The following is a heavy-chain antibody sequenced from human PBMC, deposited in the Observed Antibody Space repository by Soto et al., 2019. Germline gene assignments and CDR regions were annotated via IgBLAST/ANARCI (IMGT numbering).Heavy chain of an antibody. Sequence: ASVKVSCKASGYTFTSYDINWVRQATGQGLEWMGWMNPNSGNTGYAQKFQGRVTMTRNTSISTAYMELSSLRSEDTAVYYCARVGCRWYCGYYYYYGIDVWGQGTPVTVSS. J-gene: IGHJ6*02. CDR2: MNPNSGNT. V-gene: IGHV1-8*01. CDR1: GYTFTSYD. D-gene: IGHD6-13*01. CDR3: ARVGCRWYCGYYYYYGIDV.